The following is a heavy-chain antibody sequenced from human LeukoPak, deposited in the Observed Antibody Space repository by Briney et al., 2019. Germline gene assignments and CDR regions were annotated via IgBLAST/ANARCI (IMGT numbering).Heavy chain of an antibody. J-gene: IGHJ4*02. Sequence: GGSLRLSCAASGFTFSSYSMNWVRQAPGKGLEWVSYISSSSSTIYYADSVKGRFTISRDNAKNSLYLQMNSLRAEDTAVYYCAREFSGSNYGFPFDYWGQGTLVTVSS. CDR3: AREFSGSNYGFPFDY. CDR1: GFTFSSYS. V-gene: IGHV3-48*01. D-gene: IGHD1-26*01. CDR2: ISSSSSTI.